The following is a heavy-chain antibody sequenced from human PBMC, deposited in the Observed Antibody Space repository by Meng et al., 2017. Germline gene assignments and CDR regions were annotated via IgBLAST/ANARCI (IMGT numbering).Heavy chain of an antibody. J-gene: IGHJ5*02. CDR3: ARDRDYGDYWDWFDP. Sequence: LGGLGGGVVQPGRSLRLSCAASGFTFSSYGMHWVRQAPGKGLEWVAVIWYDGSNKYYADSVKGRFTISRDNSKNTLYLQMNSLRAEDTALYYCARDRDYGDYWDWFDPWGQGTLVTVSS. D-gene: IGHD4-17*01. CDR1: GFTFSSYG. V-gene: IGHV3-33*01. CDR2: IWYDGSNK.